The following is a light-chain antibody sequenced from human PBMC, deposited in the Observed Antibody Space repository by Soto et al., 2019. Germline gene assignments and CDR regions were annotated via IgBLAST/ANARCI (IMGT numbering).Light chain of an antibody. CDR2: RNT. V-gene: IGLV1-44*01. CDR3: SSYTSSSTLV. Sequence: QPVLTQPPSASGTPGQRVTISCSGSTSNIGSDTVNWYQQLPGTAPKLLIYRNTQRPSGVPDRFSGSKSGASASLAISGLQSEDEADYYCSSYTSSSTLVFGGGTKLTVL. CDR1: TSNIGSDT. J-gene: IGLJ2*01.